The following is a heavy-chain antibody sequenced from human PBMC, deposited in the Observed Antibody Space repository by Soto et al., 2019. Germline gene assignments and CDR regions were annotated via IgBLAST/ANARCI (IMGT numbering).Heavy chain of an antibody. CDR3: ARDGIAVAMRPWGYYYYGMDV. CDR2: MNPSGGST. D-gene: IGHD6-19*01. J-gene: IGHJ6*02. Sequence: GASVRVSCKASGYTFTSYYMPWVRQAPGQGLEWMGIMNPSGGSTSYAQKFQGRVTMTRDTSTRTVYMELSSLRSEDTAVYYCARDGIAVAMRPWGYYYYGMDVGSQGTTVPVSS. CDR1: GYTFTSYY. V-gene: IGHV1-46*01.